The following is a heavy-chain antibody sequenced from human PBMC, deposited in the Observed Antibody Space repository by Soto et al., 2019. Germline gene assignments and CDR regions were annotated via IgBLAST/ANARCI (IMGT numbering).Heavy chain of an antibody. Sequence: HPGGSLRLSCEASGFTFSSYPMHWVRQAPGKGLEWVTVISYDGGNQYYADSVKGRFTISRDNSKDTLYLQMHSLRSDDTAVYFCARGPITQTSFIDHWGQGTLVTAPQ. J-gene: IGHJ4*02. CDR3: ARGPITQTSFIDH. CDR1: GFTFSSYP. CDR2: ISYDGGNQ. V-gene: IGHV3-30-3*01. D-gene: IGHD1-20*01.